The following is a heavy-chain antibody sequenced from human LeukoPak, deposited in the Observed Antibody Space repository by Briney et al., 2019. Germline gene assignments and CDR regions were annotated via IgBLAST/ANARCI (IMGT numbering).Heavy chain of an antibody. D-gene: IGHD2-15*01. CDR2: VYYSGST. V-gene: IGHV4-59*01. J-gene: IGHJ4*02. CDR1: GGSFSGYY. CDR3: ARIHRYCSGGACYVLDN. Sequence: SETLSLTCVVSGGSFSGYYWGWLRQPPGRGLEWIGYVYYSGSTNYNPSLKSRITISVDTSRNQFSLQLSSVTAADTAVYYCARIHRYCSGGACYVLDNWGQGTLVAVSS.